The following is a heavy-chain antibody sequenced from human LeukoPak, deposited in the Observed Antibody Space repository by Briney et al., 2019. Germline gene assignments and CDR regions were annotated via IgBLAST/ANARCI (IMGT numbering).Heavy chain of an antibody. J-gene: IGHJ4*02. CDR2: IYYSGST. D-gene: IGHD4-17*01. CDR1: GSSISSYY. Sequence: SETLSLTCTVSGSSISSYYWSWIRQPPGKGLEWIGYIYYSGSTNYNPSLKSRVTISVDTSKNQFSLKLSSVTAADTAVYYCARLLIDYGDYVDYFDYWGQGTLVTVSS. CDR3: ARLLIDYGDYVDYFDY. V-gene: IGHV4-59*01.